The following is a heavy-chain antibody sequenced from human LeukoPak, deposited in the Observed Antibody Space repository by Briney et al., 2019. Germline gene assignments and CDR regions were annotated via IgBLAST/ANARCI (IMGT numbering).Heavy chain of an antibody. D-gene: IGHD6-13*01. CDR3: AIAGSSSWYSMDV. Sequence: GGSLRLSCAASGLTFSSHWMHWVRQAPGKGLVWVSRINSDGGTTNYADSVKGRFTISRDNAKNTLYLQMNSLRAEDTAVYYCAIAGSSSWYSMDVWGQGTTVTVSS. CDR2: INSDGGTT. V-gene: IGHV3-74*01. CDR1: GLTFSSHW. J-gene: IGHJ6*02.